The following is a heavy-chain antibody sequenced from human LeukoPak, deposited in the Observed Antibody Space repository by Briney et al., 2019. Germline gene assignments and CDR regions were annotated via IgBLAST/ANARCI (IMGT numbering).Heavy chain of an antibody. CDR1: GFTFSSYA. CDR2: ISWSGCST. CDR3: AKAPSLDGY. Sequence: PGGSLRLSCAASGFTFSSYAMSWVRQAPGKGLEGVSAISWSGCSTLYADSVKGRLPISRGNPKNTLYLQMNTQRAEDTAVYYCAKAPSLDGYWGQGTLVTVSS. D-gene: IGHD3/OR15-3a*01. J-gene: IGHJ4*02. V-gene: IGHV3-23*01.